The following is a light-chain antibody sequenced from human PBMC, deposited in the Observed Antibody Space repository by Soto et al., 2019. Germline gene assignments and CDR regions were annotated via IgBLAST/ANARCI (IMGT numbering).Light chain of an antibody. CDR1: QSISSY. CDR2: AAS. V-gene: IGKV1-39*01. J-gene: IGKJ1*01. CDR3: QQSYSTLWT. Sequence: DIQMTQSPSSLLASAEDRVTITCRASQSISSYLNWYQQKPGKAPKLLIYAASSLQSGVPSRFSGSGSGTDFTLTISSLQPEDFAAYYSQQSYSTLWTFGQGTKVEIK.